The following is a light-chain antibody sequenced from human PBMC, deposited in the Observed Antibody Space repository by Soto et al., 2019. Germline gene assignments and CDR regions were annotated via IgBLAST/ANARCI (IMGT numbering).Light chain of an antibody. CDR2: AAS. CDR1: QSVSSSY. Sequence: EIVLTQSPGTLSSSPGERATLSCRASQSVSSSYFAWYQQKPGQAPRLLIYAASSRATGIPDRFSGSGSGTDFTLTISRLEPEDFAVYYCQQYGSSSWTFGQGTRVE. J-gene: IGKJ1*01. V-gene: IGKV3-20*01. CDR3: QQYGSSSWT.